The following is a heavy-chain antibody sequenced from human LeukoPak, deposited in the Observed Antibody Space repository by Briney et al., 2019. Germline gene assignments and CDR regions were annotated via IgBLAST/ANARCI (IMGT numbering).Heavy chain of an antibody. V-gene: IGHV3-48*04. CDR3: ARMNYVSSGWGAPFDY. CDR1: GFTFSNYW. CDR2: IRSSGSGT. Sequence: PGGSLRLSCAASGFTFSNYWMSWVRQAPGKGLEWVSYIRSSGSGTDYTGSVKGRFTISRDNAKNSLYLQMNSLRAEDTAVYYCARMNYVSSGWGAPFDYWGQGTLVTVSS. D-gene: IGHD1-7*01. J-gene: IGHJ4*02.